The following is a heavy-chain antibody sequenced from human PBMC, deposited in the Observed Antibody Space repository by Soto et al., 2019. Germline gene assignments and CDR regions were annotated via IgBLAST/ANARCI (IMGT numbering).Heavy chain of an antibody. CDR1: GFTFSSYW. CDR3: ARGSYYDFWSCFDY. J-gene: IGHJ4*02. D-gene: IGHD3-3*01. Sequence: EVQLVESGGGLVQPGGSLRLSCAASGFTFSSYWMSWVRQAPGKGLEWVANIKQDGSEKYYVDSVKGRFTISRDNAKNALYLQMNSLRAEDTAVYYCARGSYYDFWSCFDYWGQGTLVTVSS. CDR2: IKQDGSEK. V-gene: IGHV3-7*05.